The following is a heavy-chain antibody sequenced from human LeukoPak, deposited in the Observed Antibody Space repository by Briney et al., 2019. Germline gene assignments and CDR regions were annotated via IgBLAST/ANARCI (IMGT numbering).Heavy chain of an antibody. D-gene: IGHD1-26*01. CDR1: GFTFSSYT. Sequence: GGSLRLSCAASGFTFSSYTMSWVRQAPGKGLEWGSVISVSGGSTSYADSVKGRFTISRDNTKNTLYLQMNSLRAEDTAVCYCAKEGGFDRTYYYYDYGMDVWGQGTTVTVSS. V-gene: IGHV3-23*01. CDR2: ISVSGGST. J-gene: IGHJ6*01. CDR3: AKEGGFDRTYYYYDYGMDV.